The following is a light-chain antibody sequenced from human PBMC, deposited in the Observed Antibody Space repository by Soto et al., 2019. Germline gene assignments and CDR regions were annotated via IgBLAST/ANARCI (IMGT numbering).Light chain of an antibody. CDR1: SSDVGGYNY. Sequence: QSALTQPASVSGSPGQSITISCTGTSSDVGGYNYVSWYQQHPGKAPKLMIYEVSNRPSGVSNRFSGSKSGNTAALTISGLQADDEADYYCNSYTTSRTRVFGTGTKVTVL. CDR2: EVS. V-gene: IGLV2-14*01. CDR3: NSYTTSRTRV. J-gene: IGLJ1*01.